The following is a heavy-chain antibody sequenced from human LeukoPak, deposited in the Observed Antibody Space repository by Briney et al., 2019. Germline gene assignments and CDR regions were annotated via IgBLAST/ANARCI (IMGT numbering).Heavy chain of an antibody. D-gene: IGHD4-17*01. J-gene: IGHJ4*02. CDR1: GYTFTSSD. CDR2: MNPNSGNT. CDR3: ARGSPKSAVRGKIPDY. Sequence: ASVKVSCKASGYTFTSSDINWVRQATGQGLEWMGWMNPNSGNTGYAQKFQDRVTMTTNTSTTTAYMELSSLRSEDTAVYYCARGSPKSAVRGKIPDYWGQGTLVTVSS. V-gene: IGHV1-8*01.